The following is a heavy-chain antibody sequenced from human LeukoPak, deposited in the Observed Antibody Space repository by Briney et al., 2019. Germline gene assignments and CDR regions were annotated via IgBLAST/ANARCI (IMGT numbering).Heavy chain of an antibody. V-gene: IGHV3-30*02. D-gene: IGHD3-10*01. CDR1: GFTFSSYG. J-gene: IGHJ5*02. Sequence: GGSLRLSCAASGFTFSSYGMHWVRQAPGKGLEWVAFIRYDGSNKYYADSVKGRFTISRDNSKNTLYLQMNSLRAEDTAVYYCATYGRYPNWFDPWGQGTLVTVSS. CDR2: IRYDGSNK. CDR3: ATYGRYPNWFDP.